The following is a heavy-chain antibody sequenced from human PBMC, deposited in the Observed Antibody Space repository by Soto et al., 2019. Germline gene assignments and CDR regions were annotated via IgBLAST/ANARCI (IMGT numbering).Heavy chain of an antibody. CDR1: GFTFRSYG. V-gene: IGHV3-30*18. CDR2: ISYDGSNK. CDR3: AKDVSITMIVVVTYFDY. J-gene: IGHJ4*02. Sequence: GGSLRLSCAASGFTFRSYGIHWVRQAPGKGLEWVAVISYDGSNKYYADSVKSRFTISRDNSKNTLYLQMNSLRAEDTAVYYCAKDVSITMIVVVTYFDYWGQGTLVTVSS. D-gene: IGHD3-22*01.